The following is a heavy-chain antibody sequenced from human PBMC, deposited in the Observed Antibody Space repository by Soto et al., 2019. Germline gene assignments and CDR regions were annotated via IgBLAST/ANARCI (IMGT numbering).Heavy chain of an antibody. Sequence: SETLSLTCTVSGGSISTTNYYWSWLRQSPGEGLEWIGYIVYSGSVFYNPSFMSRLTLSLESSKNQFSLHLKSVTAADPAVYFCAGELSGYSYGPGEVYWGQGVLVTVSS. D-gene: IGHD5-18*01. J-gene: IGHJ4*02. CDR2: IVYSGSV. CDR3: AGELSGYSYGPGEVY. CDR1: GGSISTTNYY. V-gene: IGHV4-30-4*01.